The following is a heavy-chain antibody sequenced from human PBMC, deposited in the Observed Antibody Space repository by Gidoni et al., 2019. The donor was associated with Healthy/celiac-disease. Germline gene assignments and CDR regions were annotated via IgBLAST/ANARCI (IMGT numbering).Heavy chain of an antibody. V-gene: IGHV3-21*01. J-gene: IGHJ3*02. Sequence: EVQLVESGGGLVKPGGSLRLSCAASGFTFSSHSMNWVSQAPGKGLEWVSSISSSSSYIYYADSVKGRFTISRDNAKNSLYLQMNSLRAEDTAVYYCARDLGGNYGDYVGDAFDIWGQGTMVTVSS. CDR1: GFTFSSHS. D-gene: IGHD4-17*01. CDR3: ARDLGGNYGDYVGDAFDI. CDR2: ISSSSSYI.